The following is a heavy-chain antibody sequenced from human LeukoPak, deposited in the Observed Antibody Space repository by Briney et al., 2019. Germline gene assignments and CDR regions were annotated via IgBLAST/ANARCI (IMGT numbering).Heavy chain of an antibody. CDR3: ARHSITGPDFDY. J-gene: IGHJ4*02. D-gene: IGHD1-20*01. CDR1: GGSISSYY. V-gene: IGHV4-59*08. CDR2: IYYSGST. Sequence: SETLSLTCTVSGGSISSYYWSWIRQPPGKGLAWIGYIYYSGSTNYNPSLKSRVTISVDTSKNQFSLKLSSVTAADTAVYYCARHSITGPDFDYWGQGTLVTVSS.